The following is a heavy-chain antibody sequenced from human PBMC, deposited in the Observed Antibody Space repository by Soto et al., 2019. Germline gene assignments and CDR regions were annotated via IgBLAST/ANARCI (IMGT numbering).Heavy chain of an antibody. J-gene: IGHJ4*02. CDR1: GFTFTSSA. D-gene: IGHD5-18*01. Sequence: SVKVSCKASGFTFTSSALQWVRQARGQRLEWIGWIVVGSGKTNYAQKFQERVTITRDMSTSTAYMELSSLRSEDTAVYYCAAPFSGYSYGYDYWGQGTLVTVSS. CDR2: IVVGSGKT. CDR3: AAPFSGYSYGYDY. V-gene: IGHV1-58*01.